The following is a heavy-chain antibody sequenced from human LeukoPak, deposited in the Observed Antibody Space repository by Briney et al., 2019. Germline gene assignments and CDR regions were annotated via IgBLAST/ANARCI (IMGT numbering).Heavy chain of an antibody. D-gene: IGHD4-23*01. V-gene: IGHV3-74*01. Sequence: GGSLRLSCAASGLTISSYWMHWVRQSPGKGLVWVSRINSDGSSATYADSVKGRFTVSRDNAKNTLYLQMNSLRAEDTAVYYCAKGGTTVVDYWGQGTLVTVSS. J-gene: IGHJ4*02. CDR2: INSDGSSA. CDR3: AKGGTTVVDY. CDR1: GLTISSYW.